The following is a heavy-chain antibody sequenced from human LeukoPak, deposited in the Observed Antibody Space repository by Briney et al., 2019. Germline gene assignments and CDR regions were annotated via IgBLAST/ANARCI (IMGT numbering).Heavy chain of an antibody. D-gene: IGHD2-15*01. CDR3: ASLKEVVVVEFEAFDI. CDR2: IYYSGST. J-gene: IGHJ3*02. Sequence: SETLSLTCTVSGGSISSSSYYWGWIRQPPGNGLEWIRSIYYSGSTYYNPSLKSRATISVDTSKNQFSLKLCFVTAGDTAVYYCASLKEVVVVEFEAFDIWGQGTMVTVSS. CDR1: GGSISSSSYY. V-gene: IGHV4-39*01.